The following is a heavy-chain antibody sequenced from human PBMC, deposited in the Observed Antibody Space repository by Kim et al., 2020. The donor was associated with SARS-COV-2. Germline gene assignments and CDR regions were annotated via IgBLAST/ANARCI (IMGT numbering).Heavy chain of an antibody. D-gene: IGHD1-26*01. CDR3: ARAPIGFSHGWFDP. CDR2: ISAYNGNT. J-gene: IGHJ5*02. V-gene: IGHV1-18*04. CDR1: GYTFTSYG. Sequence: ASVKVSCKASGYTFTSYGISWVRQAPGQGLEWMGWISAYNGNTNYAQKLQGRVTMTTDTSTSTAYMELRSLRSDDTAVYYCARAPIGFSHGWFDPWGQGTLVTVSS.